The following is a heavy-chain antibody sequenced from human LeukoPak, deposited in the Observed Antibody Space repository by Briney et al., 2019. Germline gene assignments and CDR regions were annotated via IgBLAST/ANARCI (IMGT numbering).Heavy chain of an antibody. V-gene: IGHV1-69*13. CDR2: IIPIFVTA. J-gene: IGHJ4*02. D-gene: IGHD1-26*01. CDR3: ARAVRTERGSYRGPYFDY. Sequence: SVKVSCKASGGTFSSYAISWVRQAPGQGLEWMGGIIPIFVTANYAQKFQGRVTITADESTSTAYMELSSLRSEDTAVYYCARAVRTERGSYRGPYFDYWGQGTLVTVSS. CDR1: GGTFSSYA.